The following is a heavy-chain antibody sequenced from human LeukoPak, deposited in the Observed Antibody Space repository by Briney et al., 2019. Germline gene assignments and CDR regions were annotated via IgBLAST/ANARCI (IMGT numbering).Heavy chain of an antibody. D-gene: IGHD3-3*01. Sequence: PSETLSLTCAVYGGSFSGYYWSWIRQPPGKGLEWIGEINHSGSTNYNPSLKSRVTISVDTSKNQFSLKLSSVTAADTAVYYCARAYDFWSGYYSTHWFDPWGQGTLVTVSS. CDR3: ARAYDFWSGYYSTHWFDP. CDR1: GGSFSGYY. J-gene: IGHJ5*02. CDR2: INHSGST. V-gene: IGHV4-34*01.